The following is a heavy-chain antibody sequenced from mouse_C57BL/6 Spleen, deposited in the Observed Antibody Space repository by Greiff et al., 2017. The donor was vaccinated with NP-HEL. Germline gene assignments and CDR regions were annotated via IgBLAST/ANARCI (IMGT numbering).Heavy chain of an antibody. CDR3: ARLDFDV. Sequence: QVQLQQSGPELVKPGASVKISCKASGYAFSSSWMNWVKQRPGKGLEWIGRIYPGDGDTNYNGKFKGKATLTADKSSSTAYMQLSSLTSEDSAVYCCARLDFDVWGTGTTVTVSS. CDR1: GYAFSSSW. J-gene: IGHJ1*03. V-gene: IGHV1-82*01. CDR2: IYPGDGDT.